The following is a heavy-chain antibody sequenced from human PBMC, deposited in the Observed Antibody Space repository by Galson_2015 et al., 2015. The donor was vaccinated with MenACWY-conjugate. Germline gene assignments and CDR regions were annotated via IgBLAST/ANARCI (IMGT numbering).Heavy chain of an antibody. CDR1: GFIFSSHT. D-gene: IGHD3-3*01. J-gene: IGHJ4*01. CDR2: ISISGSDI. V-gene: IGHV3-21*01. CDR3: ARDDASLEWLSSYYVDY. Sequence: SLRLSCAASGFIFSSHTMNWVRQAPGKGLEWVSSISISGSDIYYADSVKGRFTISRDNAKNSLYLQLNSLTAEDTAVYYCARDDASLEWLSSYYVDYSGHATPSTASS.